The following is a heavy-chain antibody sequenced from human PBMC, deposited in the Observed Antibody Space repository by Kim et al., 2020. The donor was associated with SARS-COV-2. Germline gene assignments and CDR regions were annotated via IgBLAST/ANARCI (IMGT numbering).Heavy chain of an antibody. V-gene: IGHV1-69*04. J-gene: IGHJ6*02. CDR1: GGTFSSYA. CDR2: IIPILGIA. CDR3: ALARRGAIVGAVVSYYGMDV. D-gene: IGHD1-26*01. Sequence: SVKVSCKASGGTFSSYAINWVRQAPGQGLEWMGRIIPILGIANYAQKFQGRVTITADKSTSTAYMELSSLRSEDTAVYYCALARRGAIVGAVVSYYGMDVWGQGTTVTVSS.